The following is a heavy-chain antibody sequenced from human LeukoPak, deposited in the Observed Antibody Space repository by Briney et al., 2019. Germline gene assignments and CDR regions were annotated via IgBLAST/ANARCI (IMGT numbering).Heavy chain of an antibody. CDR3: ARRLRLSKSNLRDYYGMDV. CDR1: VYNLISYA. V-gene: IGHV1-3*01. J-gene: IGHJ6*02. D-gene: IGHD5-24*01. CDR2: IHAGNGNT. Sequence: ASVKVSCKASVYNLISYAIHCVRQAPGQRPEWMGWIHAGNGNTKYSQKFQDRVTITRDTSARTADMELSSLTSEDTAVYYCARRLRLSKSNLRDYYGMDVWGQGTTVIVSS.